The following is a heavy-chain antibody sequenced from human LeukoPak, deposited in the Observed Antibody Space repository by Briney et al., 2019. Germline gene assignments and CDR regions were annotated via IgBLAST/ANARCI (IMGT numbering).Heavy chain of an antibody. D-gene: IGHD3-9*01. V-gene: IGHV3-23*01. CDR3: AKLPRVDRSYYYMDV. CDR1: AFTFSSYA. Sequence: GGSLRLSCAASAFTFSSYAMSWVRQAPGKGLEWVSVISGSGGATYHAESVRGRFTISRDNSKNTLYLQMNSLRAEDTAVYYCAKLPRVDRSYYYMDVWGKGTTVTVSS. J-gene: IGHJ6*03. CDR2: ISGSGGAT.